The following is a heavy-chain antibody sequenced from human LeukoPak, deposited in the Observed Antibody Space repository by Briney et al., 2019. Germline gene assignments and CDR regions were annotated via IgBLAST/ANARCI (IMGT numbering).Heavy chain of an antibody. J-gene: IGHJ4*02. D-gene: IGHD6-19*01. CDR2: LYSGGDT. CDR1: GFSVTNTY. CDR3: ARDHYSSGWFRGFDC. V-gene: IGHV3-53*01. Sequence: GGSLRLSCAASGFSVTNTYVSWVRRAPGKGLEWVSLLYSGGDTYYAGSVKGRFTISRDNSKNTLSLQMTRRRAEDTAVYYCARDHYSSGWFRGFDCWGQGTLVTVSS.